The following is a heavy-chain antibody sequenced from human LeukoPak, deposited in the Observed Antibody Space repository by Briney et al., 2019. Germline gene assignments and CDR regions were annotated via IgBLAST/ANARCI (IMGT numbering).Heavy chain of an antibody. V-gene: IGHV4-59*08. CDR3: ARLGLPRSWFDP. CDR1: GGSISSYY. D-gene: IGHD5-18*01. Sequence: SETLSLTCTVSGGSISSYYWSWIRQPPWKGLEWIGYIYYSGSTNYNPSLKSRVTISVDTSKNQFSLKLSSVTAADTAVYYCARLGLPRSWFDPWGQGTLVTVSS. J-gene: IGHJ5*02. CDR2: IYYSGST.